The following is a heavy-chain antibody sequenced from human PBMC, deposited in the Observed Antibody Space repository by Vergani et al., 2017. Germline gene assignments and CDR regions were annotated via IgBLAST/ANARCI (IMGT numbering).Heavy chain of an antibody. CDR3: ARVNTVTNGHLYYYCYMGV. J-gene: IGHJ6*03. V-gene: IGHV4-34*01. CDR2: IDHTGRP. CDR1: GGSFTSYH. Sequence: QVQLQQWGGGLLKPSETLSLTCVVNGGSFTSYHWTWIRQSPGEGLEWVGDIDHTGRPDYNPSLKSRLTMSVDKSRNQFSLTLNSGTATDTAIYFCARVNTVTNGHLYYYCYMGVGGQGTAVTVS. D-gene: IGHD4-11*01.